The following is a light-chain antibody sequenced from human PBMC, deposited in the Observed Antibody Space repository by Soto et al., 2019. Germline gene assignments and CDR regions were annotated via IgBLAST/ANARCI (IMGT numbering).Light chain of an antibody. Sequence: ELVLTHSPGTLSLSPGERATLSCRASQSVSSSFVAGFQQKPGQAPRLLIYGTSTRATGIPDRFSGSGSGTDFSLTIRGLKPEDFAVYYCQQYRMSPNTFGQGTRLEI. J-gene: IGKJ5*01. CDR1: QSVSSSF. CDR3: QQYRMSPNT. V-gene: IGKV3-20*01. CDR2: GTS.